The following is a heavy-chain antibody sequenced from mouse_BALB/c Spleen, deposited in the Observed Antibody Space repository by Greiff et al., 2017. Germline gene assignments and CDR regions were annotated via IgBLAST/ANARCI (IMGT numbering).Heavy chain of an antibody. CDR1: GFTFSNYW. V-gene: IGHV6-6*02. D-gene: IGHD2-3*01. CDR2: IRLKSNNYAT. CDR3: TRDDGYYDGFDY. Sequence: DVKLVESGGGLVQPGGSMKLSCVASGFTFSNYWMNWVRQSPEKGLEWVAEIRLKSNNYATHYAESVKGRFTISRDDSKSSVYLQMNNLRAEDTGIYYCTRDDGYYDGFDYWGQGTTLTVSS. J-gene: IGHJ2*01.